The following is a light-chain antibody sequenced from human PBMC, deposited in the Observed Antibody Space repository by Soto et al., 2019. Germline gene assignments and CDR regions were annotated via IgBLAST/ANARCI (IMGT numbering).Light chain of an antibody. J-gene: IGLJ2*01. CDR1: SSNIGAGYG. CDR3: QSSDSSLSGVL. CDR2: DTV. Sequence: QSALTQSPSVSGAPGQRVTISCTGSSSNIGAGYGVHWYQQLPGTAPKLLIYDTVNRPSGVPDRFSGSKSGTSASLAITGLQAEDEADYYCQSSDSSLSGVLFGGGTKLTVL. V-gene: IGLV1-40*01.